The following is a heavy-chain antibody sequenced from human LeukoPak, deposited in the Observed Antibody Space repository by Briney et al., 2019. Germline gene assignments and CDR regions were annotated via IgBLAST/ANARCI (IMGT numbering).Heavy chain of an antibody. CDR2: INPNSGGT. J-gene: IGHJ4*02. CDR1: VNTFTGCY. Sequence: GASVKVSFKAAVNTFTGCYMHSVGQAPGQGLEWMGWINPNSGGTNYAQKFQGRVTMTRDTSISTAYMELSRLRSDDTAVYYCAYSWIQFRGVYWRQRTLVTVSS. D-gene: IGHD5-18*01. V-gene: IGHV1-2*02. CDR3: AYSWIQFRGVY.